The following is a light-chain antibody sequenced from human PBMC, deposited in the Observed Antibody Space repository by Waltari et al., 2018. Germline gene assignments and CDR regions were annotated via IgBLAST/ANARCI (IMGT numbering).Light chain of an antibody. CDR1: SSDVGGYNY. CDR3: CSYAGSYTFGV. V-gene: IGLV2-11*01. J-gene: IGLJ2*01. CDR2: EIN. Sequence: QSALTQPRSVSGSPGQSVTISCTGTSSDVGGYNYVSWYQQPPGKAPKLLMYEINKRPSGVPDRCSGSKSGNTASLTISGLQAEDEADYYCCSYAGSYTFGVFGGGTKVTVL.